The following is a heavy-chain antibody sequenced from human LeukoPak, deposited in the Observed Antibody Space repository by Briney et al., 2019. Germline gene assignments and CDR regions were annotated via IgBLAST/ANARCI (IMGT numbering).Heavy chain of an antibody. D-gene: IGHD3-22*01. CDR2: INPSGGST. V-gene: IGHV1-46*01. CDR3: ATTVVVITTYYYYGMDV. Sequence: GASVKVSCKASGYTFTSYYMHWVRQAPGQGLEWMGVINPSGGSTSYAQKFQGRVTMTRDTSTGTVYMELSSLRSEDTAVYYCATTVVVITTYYYYGMDVWGQGTTVTVSS. CDR1: GYTFTSYY. J-gene: IGHJ6*02.